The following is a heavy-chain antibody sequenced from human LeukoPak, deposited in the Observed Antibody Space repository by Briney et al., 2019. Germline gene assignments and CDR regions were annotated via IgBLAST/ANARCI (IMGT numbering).Heavy chain of an antibody. CDR1: GGTSSSYA. D-gene: IGHD5-18*01. J-gene: IGHJ4*02. V-gene: IGHV1-69*13. Sequence: SVKVSCKASGGTSSSYAISWVRQAPGQGLEWMGGIIPIFGTANYAQKFQGRVTITADESTSTAYMELSSLRSEDTAVYYCARGVGHRGQEHSYVYYFDYWGQGPLVTVSS. CDR3: ARGVGHRGQEHSYVYYFDY. CDR2: IIPIFGTA.